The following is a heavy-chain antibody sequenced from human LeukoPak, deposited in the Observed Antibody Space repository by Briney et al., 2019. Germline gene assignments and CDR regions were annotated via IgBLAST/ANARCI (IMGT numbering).Heavy chain of an antibody. J-gene: IGHJ3*02. V-gene: IGHV4-39*01. D-gene: IGHD1-26*01. CDR2: IYYSGST. Sequence: PSETLSLTCTVSGGSISSSSYYWGWIRQPPGKGLEWIGSIYYSGSTYYNPSLKSRVTISVDTSKNQFSLKLSSVTAADTAVYYCARGITRIVGATTGAFDIWGQGTMVTVSS. CDR3: ARGITRIVGATTGAFDI. CDR1: GGSISSSSYY.